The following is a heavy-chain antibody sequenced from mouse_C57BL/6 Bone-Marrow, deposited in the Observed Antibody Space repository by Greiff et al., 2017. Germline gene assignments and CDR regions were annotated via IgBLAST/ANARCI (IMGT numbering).Heavy chain of an antibody. CDR1: GYSITSGYY. V-gene: IGHV3-6*01. J-gene: IGHJ4*01. CDR3: ARRGFYGSSHYAMDY. CDR2: ISYDGSN. D-gene: IGHD1-1*01. Sequence: DVKLQESGPGLVKPSQSLSLTCSVTGYSITSGYYWNWIRQFPGNKLEWMGYISYDGSNNYNPSLKNRISITRDTSKNQFFLKLNSVTTEDTATYYCARRGFYGSSHYAMDYWGQGTSVTVSS.